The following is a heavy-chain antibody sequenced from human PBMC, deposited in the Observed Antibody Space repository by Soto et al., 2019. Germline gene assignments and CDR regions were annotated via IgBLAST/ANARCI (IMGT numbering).Heavy chain of an antibody. Sequence: QVQLQESGPGLVKPSGPLSLTCAVSGGSISSSNWWRWFRQPPGKGLEWIGEIYHSGSTNYHPSLKGRVTISVDKSKNQFSLKLSSVTAADTAVYYCARGGFCSGGSCYRYYFDYWGQGTLVTVSS. D-gene: IGHD2-15*01. V-gene: IGHV4-4*02. CDR3: ARGGFCSGGSCYRYYFDY. J-gene: IGHJ4*02. CDR1: GGSISSSNW. CDR2: IYHSGST.